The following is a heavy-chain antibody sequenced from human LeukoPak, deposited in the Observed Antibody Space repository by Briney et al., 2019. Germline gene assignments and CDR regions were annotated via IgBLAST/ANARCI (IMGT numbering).Heavy chain of an antibody. V-gene: IGHV3-23*01. J-gene: IGHJ3*02. CDR3: ARSFYDYVWGSYRHPDAFDI. CDR1: GFTFSSYA. CDR2: ISGSGGST. Sequence: PGGSLRLSCAASGFTFSSYAMSWVRQAPGKGLEWVSAISGSGGSTYYADSVKGRFTISRDNSKNTLYLQMNSLRAEDTAVYYCARSFYDYVWGSYRHPDAFDIWGQGTMVTVSS. D-gene: IGHD3-16*02.